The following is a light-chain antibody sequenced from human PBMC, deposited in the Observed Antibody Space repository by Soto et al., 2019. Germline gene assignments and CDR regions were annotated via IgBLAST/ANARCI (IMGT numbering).Light chain of an antibody. J-gene: IGLJ1*01. Sequence: QSVLTQPPSASGSPGQSVTISCTGTSSDVGGYNYVSWYQQHPGKAPKLIIYEVYKRPSGVPDRFSGSKSGNTAALTVSGLQAEDEAAYYCSSYVGTNSYVFGTGTKVTVL. CDR1: SSDVGGYNY. CDR3: SSYVGTNSYV. V-gene: IGLV2-8*01. CDR2: EVY.